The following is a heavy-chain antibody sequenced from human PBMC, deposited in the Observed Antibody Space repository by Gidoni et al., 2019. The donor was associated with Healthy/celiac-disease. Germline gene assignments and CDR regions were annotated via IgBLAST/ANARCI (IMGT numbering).Heavy chain of an antibody. Sequence: QVQLVQSGAEVKKPGATVKVSCKASGYNFTGYYMHWVGQAPGQGVEWMGGINPNRGGTNYAQKFQGRVTMTRDTSISTAYMELSRLRSDDTAVYYCARASVDTAMEIDYWGQGTLVTVSS. D-gene: IGHD5-18*01. CDR2: INPNRGGT. V-gene: IGHV1-2*02. J-gene: IGHJ4*02. CDR1: GYNFTGYY. CDR3: ARASVDTAMEIDY.